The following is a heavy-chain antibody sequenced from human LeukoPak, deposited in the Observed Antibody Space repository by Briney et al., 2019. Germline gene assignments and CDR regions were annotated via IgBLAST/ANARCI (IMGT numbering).Heavy chain of an antibody. CDR1: GFTFSSYG. CDR2: ISSSSSYI. J-gene: IGHJ6*03. V-gene: IGHV3-21*01. D-gene: IGHD2-21*02. Sequence: PGGSLRLSCAASGFTFSSYGMSWVRQAPGKGLEWVSSISSSSSYIYYADSVKGRFTISRDNAKNSLYLQMNSLRAEDTAVYYCARGTTALMDVWGKGTTVTVSS. CDR3: ARGTTALMDV.